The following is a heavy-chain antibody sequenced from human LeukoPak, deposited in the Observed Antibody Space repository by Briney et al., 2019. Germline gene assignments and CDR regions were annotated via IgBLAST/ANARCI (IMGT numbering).Heavy chain of an antibody. CDR3: ARSYSSGWSSYYFDY. V-gene: IGHV1-2*02. CDR2: INPNSGGT. Sequence: GASVKVSCKASGYTFTGYYMHWVRQAPGQGLEWMGWINPNSGGTNYARKFQGRVTMTRDTSISTAYMELRSLRSDDTAVYYCARSYSSGWSSYYFDYWGQGTLVTVSS. D-gene: IGHD6-19*01. J-gene: IGHJ4*02. CDR1: GYTFTGYY.